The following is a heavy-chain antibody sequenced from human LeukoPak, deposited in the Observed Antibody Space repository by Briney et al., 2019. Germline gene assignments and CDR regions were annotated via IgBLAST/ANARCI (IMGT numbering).Heavy chain of an antibody. J-gene: IGHJ4*02. V-gene: IGHV4-38-2*02. Sequence: KSSETLSLTCSVSNYSISTDYYWGWIRQPPGKGLEWIGTMYHSGSTYYNPSLKGRVTISVDTSKNQFSLRLSSVTAADTAVYYCARYDVWGSYRAFDYWGQGTLVTVSS. CDR2: MYHSGST. CDR1: NYSISTDYY. CDR3: ARYDVWGSYRAFDY. D-gene: IGHD3-16*02.